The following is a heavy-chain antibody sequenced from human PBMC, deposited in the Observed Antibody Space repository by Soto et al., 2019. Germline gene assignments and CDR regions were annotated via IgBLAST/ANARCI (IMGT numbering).Heavy chain of an antibody. D-gene: IGHD6-19*01. Sequence: SLILSCAASGFTFSSYGMHWVRQAPGKGLEWVAVISYDGRNKYYADAVKGRFTISRDNSKNTLYLQMSSLRAEDTAVYYCVKEGSSGWPYFYDLDGCGQGTTLTVS. J-gene: IGHJ6*02. CDR3: VKEGSSGWPYFYDLDG. CDR2: ISYDGRNK. CDR1: GFTFSSYG. V-gene: IGHV3-30*18.